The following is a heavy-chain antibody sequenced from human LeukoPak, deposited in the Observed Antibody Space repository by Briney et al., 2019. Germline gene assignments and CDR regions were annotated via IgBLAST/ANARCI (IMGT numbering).Heavy chain of an antibody. V-gene: IGHV4-59*01. J-gene: IGHJ4*02. D-gene: IGHD4-23*01. CDR1: GGSISSYY. CDR2: IYYSGST. CDR3: ARVGVDYSGNVLKYFFDY. Sequence: SETLSLTCTVSGGSISSYYWSWIRQPPGKGLEWIGNIYYSGSTNYNPSLKSRVTISVDTSKNQFSLKLSSVTAADTAVYYCARVGVDYSGNVLKYFFDYWGQGTLVTVSS.